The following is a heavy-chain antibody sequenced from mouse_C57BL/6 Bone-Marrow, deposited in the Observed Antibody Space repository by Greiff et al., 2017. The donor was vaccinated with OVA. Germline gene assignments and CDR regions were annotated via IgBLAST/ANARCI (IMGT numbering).Heavy chain of an antibody. J-gene: IGHJ1*03. CDR3: AREGYYYGSSHGKYFDV. CDR2: ISYSGST. D-gene: IGHD1-1*01. V-gene: IGHV3-1*01. Sequence: EVQGVESGPGMVKPSQSLSLTCTVTGYSITSGYDWHWIRHFPGNKLEWMGYISYSGSTNYNPSLKSRISITHDTSKNHFFLKLNSVTTEDTATYYCAREGYYYGSSHGKYFDVWGTGTTVTVSS. CDR1: GYSITSGYD.